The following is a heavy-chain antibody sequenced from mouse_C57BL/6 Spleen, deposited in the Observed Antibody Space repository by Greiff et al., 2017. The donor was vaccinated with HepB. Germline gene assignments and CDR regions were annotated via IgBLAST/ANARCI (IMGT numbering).Heavy chain of an antibody. V-gene: IGHV1-82*01. Sequence: VKLVESGPELVKPGASVKISCKASGYAFSSSWMNWVKQRPGKGLEWIGRIYPGDGDTNYNGKFKGKATLTADKSSSTAYMQLSSLTSEDSAVYFCARPYYDYDDYYAMDYWGQGTSVTVSS. CDR2: IYPGDGDT. CDR3: ARPYYDYDDYYAMDY. CDR1: GYAFSSSW. J-gene: IGHJ4*01. D-gene: IGHD2-4*01.